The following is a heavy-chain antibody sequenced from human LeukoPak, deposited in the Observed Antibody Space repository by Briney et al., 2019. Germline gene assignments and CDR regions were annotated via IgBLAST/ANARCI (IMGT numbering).Heavy chain of an antibody. J-gene: IGHJ4*02. Sequence: GWSVRVSCAASGFTFSSYAISWVRQAPGKGLEGVSPISGSGGSKYYADSVKGRFTISRDNSKNTLYLQMNSLRAEDTAVYYCAKEFDSSAGLLDYWGQGTLVTVSS. CDR1: GFTFSSYA. D-gene: IGHD3-22*01. V-gene: IGHV3-23*01. CDR3: AKEFDSSAGLLDY. CDR2: ISGSGGSK.